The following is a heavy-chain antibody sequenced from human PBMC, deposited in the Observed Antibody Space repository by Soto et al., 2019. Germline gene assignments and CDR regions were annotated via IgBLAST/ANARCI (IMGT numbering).Heavy chain of an antibody. CDR2: INAGNGNT. CDR1: GYTFTSYA. Sequence: ASVKVSCKASGYTFTSYAMHWVRQAPGQRLEWMGWINAGNGNTKYSQKFQGRITITRDTSASTAYMELNSLRAEDTAVYYCARDVVTMVRGVIISYYYYYGMDVWGQGTTVTVSS. V-gene: IGHV1-3*01. J-gene: IGHJ6*02. CDR3: ARDVVTMVRGVIISYYYYYGMDV. D-gene: IGHD3-10*01.